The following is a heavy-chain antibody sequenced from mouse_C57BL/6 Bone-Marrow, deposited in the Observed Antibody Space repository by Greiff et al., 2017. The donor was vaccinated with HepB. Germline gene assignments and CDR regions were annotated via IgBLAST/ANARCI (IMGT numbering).Heavy chain of an antibody. Sequence: DVQLVESGGGLVKPGGSLKLSCAASGFTFSDYGMHWVRQAPEKGLEWVAYISSGCSTIYYADTVKGRFTISRDNAKNTLFLQMTSLRSEDTAMYYCAIITMDYWGQGTSVTVSS. CDR2: ISSGCSTI. V-gene: IGHV5-17*01. J-gene: IGHJ4*01. CDR1: GFTFSDYG. D-gene: IGHD1-1*01. CDR3: AIITMDY.